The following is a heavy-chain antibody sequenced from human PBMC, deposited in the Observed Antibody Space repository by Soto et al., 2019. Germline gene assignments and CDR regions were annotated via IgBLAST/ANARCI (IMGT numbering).Heavy chain of an antibody. D-gene: IGHD3-9*01. CDR2: IYYSGST. CDR1: GGSISSYY. CDR3: ARSKKSVNYDILTGRHYYYYYMDV. J-gene: IGHJ6*03. V-gene: IGHV4-59*01. Sequence: SETLSLTCTVSGGSISSYYWSWIRQPPGKGLEWIGYIYYSGSTNYNPSLKSRVTISVDTSKNQFSLKLSSVTAADTAVYYCARSKKSVNYDILTGRHYYYYYMDVWGKGTTVTVSS.